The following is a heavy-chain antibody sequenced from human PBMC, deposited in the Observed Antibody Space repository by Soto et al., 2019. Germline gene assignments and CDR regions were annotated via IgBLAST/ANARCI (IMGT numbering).Heavy chain of an antibody. Sequence: SLRLSCAASGFTFSRYSMNWVRQATGKGLEWVSSISSSSSYIHYADSVKGRFTISRDNAKNSLYLQMNSLRAEDTAVYYCARDAPISTGYYRLYFYYGMDVWGQGTTVTVSS. CDR1: GFTFSRYS. J-gene: IGHJ6*02. CDR2: ISSSSSYI. D-gene: IGHD3-9*01. V-gene: IGHV3-21*01. CDR3: ARDAPISTGYYRLYFYYGMDV.